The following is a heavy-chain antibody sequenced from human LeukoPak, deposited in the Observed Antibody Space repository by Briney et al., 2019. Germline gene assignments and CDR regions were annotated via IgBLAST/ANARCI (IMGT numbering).Heavy chain of an antibody. V-gene: IGHV3-11*04. CDR1: GFTFSDYY. Sequence: GGSLRLSCAASGFTFSDYYMSWVRQAPGKGLEWVSYIGSGGTPIYYADSVKGRFTISRDNAKNSLYLQMNSLRAEDTAVYYCARESSGYFYWGQGTLVTVSS. CDR2: IGSGGTPI. CDR3: ARESSGYFY. D-gene: IGHD3-22*01. J-gene: IGHJ4*02.